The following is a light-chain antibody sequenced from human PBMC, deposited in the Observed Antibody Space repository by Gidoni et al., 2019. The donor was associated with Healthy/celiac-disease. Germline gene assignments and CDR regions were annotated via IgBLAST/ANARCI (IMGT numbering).Light chain of an antibody. CDR2: AAS. CDR1: QRISSY. J-gene: IGKJ1*01. Sequence: DIQMTQSPSFPSASVGDRVTITCRASQRISSYLNWYQQKPGKAPKLLIYAASSLQSGVPSRFSGSGSGTDFTLTISSLQPEDFATYYCQQSYSTPRTFGQXTKVEIK. CDR3: QQSYSTPRT. V-gene: IGKV1-39*01.